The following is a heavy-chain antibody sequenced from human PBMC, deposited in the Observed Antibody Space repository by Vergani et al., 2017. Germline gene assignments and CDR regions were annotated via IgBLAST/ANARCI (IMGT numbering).Heavy chain of an antibody. D-gene: IGHD2/OR15-2a*01. J-gene: IGHJ3*02. CDR3: AREGRGIVIVFDI. V-gene: IGHV4-30-4*01. CDR1: GGSISSGDYY. CDR2: IYFSGST. Sequence: QVQLQESGPGLVKPSQTLSLTCTVSGGSISSGDYYWSWIRQPPGKGLEWIGYIYFSGSTYYNPSLKSRVTISVDTSKNQFSLKLSSVTAADTAVYYCAREGRGIVIVFDIWGQGTMVTVSS.